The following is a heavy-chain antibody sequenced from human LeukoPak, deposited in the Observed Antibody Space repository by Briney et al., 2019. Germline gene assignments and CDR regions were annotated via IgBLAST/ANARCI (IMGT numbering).Heavy chain of an antibody. V-gene: IGHV3-23*01. CDR1: GFTFSSYA. D-gene: IGHD3-22*01. Sequence: GGSLRLSCAASGFTFSSYAMSWVRQAPGKGLEWVSAISGSGGSTYYADSVKGRFTISRDNSKNTLYLQMNSLRAEDTAVYYCAKDWTYYYDSSGYPHWGQGTLVTVSS. CDR2: ISGSGGST. CDR3: AKDWTYYYDSSGYPH. J-gene: IGHJ4*02.